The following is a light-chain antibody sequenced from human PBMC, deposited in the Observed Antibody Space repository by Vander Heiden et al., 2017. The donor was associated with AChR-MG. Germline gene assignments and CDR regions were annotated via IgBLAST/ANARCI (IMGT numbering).Light chain of an antibody. V-gene: IGLV1-51*01. J-gene: IGLJ3*02. Sequence: QSVLTQPPSVSAAPGQKVTISCPGSSSNLGDNFVSWYQQPPGTAPKLLIYDNNERPSGIPDRFSGSKSGTSATLGITGLQTGDEADYYCGTWDSSLSAGVFGGGTKLTVL. CDR2: DNN. CDR1: SSNLGDNF. CDR3: GTWDSSLSAGV.